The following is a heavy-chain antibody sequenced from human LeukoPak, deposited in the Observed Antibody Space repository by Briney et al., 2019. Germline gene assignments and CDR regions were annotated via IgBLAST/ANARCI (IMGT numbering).Heavy chain of an antibody. CDR1: GFTFSSYA. J-gene: IGHJ4*02. Sequence: GGSPRLSCAASGFTFSSYAMSWVRQAPGKGLEWVSAITGSGGGTYYADSVKGRFTISRDNSKSTLYLQMNSLRAEDTAVYYCAKDFRGNDYWGQGTLVTVSS. CDR2: ITGSGGGT. CDR3: AKDFRGNDY. V-gene: IGHV3-23*01. D-gene: IGHD3-10*01.